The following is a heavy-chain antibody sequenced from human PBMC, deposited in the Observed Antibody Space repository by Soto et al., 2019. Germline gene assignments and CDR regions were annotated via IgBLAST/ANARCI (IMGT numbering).Heavy chain of an antibody. V-gene: IGHV3-23*01. D-gene: IGHD4-17*01. CDR1: GFTFSSYA. CDR2: ISGSGGST. CDR3: ARDPPPDYGDSYYFDY. Sequence: EVQLLESGGGLVQPGGSLRLSCAASGFTFSSYAMSWVRQAPGKGLEWVSAISGSGGSTYYADSVKGRFTISRDNSKNTLYLQMNSLRAEDTAVYYCARDPPPDYGDSYYFDYWGQGTLVTVSS. J-gene: IGHJ4*02.